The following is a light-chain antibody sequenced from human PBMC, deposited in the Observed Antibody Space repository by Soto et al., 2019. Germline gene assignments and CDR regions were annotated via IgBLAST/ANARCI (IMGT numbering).Light chain of an antibody. V-gene: IGKV1-5*03. J-gene: IGKJ2*01. CDR3: QQYNRYPHT. CDR1: QTISTW. Sequence: DIQMTQSPSTLSASVGDRVTITCRASQTISTWLAWYQQKPGKAPKLLIYKASTLEGGAPSRFSGSGSVTEFTLTISSLQPDDFASYYCQQYNRYPHTFGQGTKLEIK. CDR2: KAS.